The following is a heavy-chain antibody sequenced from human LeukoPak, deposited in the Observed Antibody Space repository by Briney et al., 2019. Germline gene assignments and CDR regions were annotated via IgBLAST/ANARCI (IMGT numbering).Heavy chain of an antibody. Sequence: GGSLRLSCAASGFTFSGYAMHWVRQAPGKGLEWVAVISYDGSNKYYADSVKGRFTISRDNSKNTLYLQMNSLRAEDTAVYYCAREKDYSDKGYIDYWGQGTLVTVSS. V-gene: IGHV3-30-3*01. CDR3: AREKDYSDKGYIDY. D-gene: IGHD4-11*01. CDR1: GFTFSGYA. J-gene: IGHJ4*02. CDR2: ISYDGSNK.